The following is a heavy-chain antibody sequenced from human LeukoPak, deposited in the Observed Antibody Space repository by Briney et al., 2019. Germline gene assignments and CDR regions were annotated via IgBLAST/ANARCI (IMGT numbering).Heavy chain of an antibody. D-gene: IGHD3-16*02. J-gene: IGHJ5*02. V-gene: IGHV4-4*07. CDR1: GGSISSYY. CDR3: AREMITFGGVISWFDP. CDR2: IYTSGST. Sequence: SETLSLTCTVSGGSISSYYWCWIRQPAGKGLEWIGRIYTSGSTNYNPSLKSRVTMSVDTSKNQFSLKLSSVTAADTAVYYCAREMITFGGVISWFDPWGQGTLVTVSS.